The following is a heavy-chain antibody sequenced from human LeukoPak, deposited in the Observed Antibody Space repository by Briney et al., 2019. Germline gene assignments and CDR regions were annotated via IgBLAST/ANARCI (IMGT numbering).Heavy chain of an antibody. D-gene: IGHD3-9*01. CDR3: ARFLTGYRAFDY. Sequence: GASVKVSCKASGGTFSSYAISWVRQAPGQGLEWMGWINPNSGGTNYAQKFQGRVTMTRDTSISTAYMELSRLRSDDTAVYYCARFLTGYRAFDYWGQGTLVTVSS. J-gene: IGHJ4*02. CDR2: INPNSGGT. V-gene: IGHV1-2*02. CDR1: GGTFSSYA.